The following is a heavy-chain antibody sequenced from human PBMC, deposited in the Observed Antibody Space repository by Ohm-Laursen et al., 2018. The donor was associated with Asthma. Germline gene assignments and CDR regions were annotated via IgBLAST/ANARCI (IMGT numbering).Heavy chain of an antibody. CDR1: GGTLSSYA. V-gene: IGHV1-69*13. J-gene: IGHJ6*02. Sequence: GASVKVSCKASGGTLSSYAISWVRQAPGQGLEWMGGIIPIFGTANYAQKFQGRVTITADESTSTAYMELRSLRSDDTAVYYCARRSSGWLELEGYYYGMDVWGQGTTVTVSS. D-gene: IGHD6-19*01. CDR2: IIPIFGTA. CDR3: ARRSSGWLELEGYYYGMDV.